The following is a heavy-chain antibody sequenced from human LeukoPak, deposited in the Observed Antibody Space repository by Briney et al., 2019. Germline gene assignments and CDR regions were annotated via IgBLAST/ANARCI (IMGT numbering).Heavy chain of an antibody. V-gene: IGHV1-2*02. CDR3: ARAPEYYYDSSGSDFDY. J-gene: IGHJ4*02. CDR2: INPNSGGT. D-gene: IGHD3-22*01. Sequence: ASGKVSCKASGYTFTGYYMHWVRQAPGQGLEWMGWINPNSGGTNYAQKFQGRVTMTRDTSISTAYMELSRLRSDDTAVYYCARAPEYYYDSSGSDFDYCVQG. CDR1: GYTFTGYY.